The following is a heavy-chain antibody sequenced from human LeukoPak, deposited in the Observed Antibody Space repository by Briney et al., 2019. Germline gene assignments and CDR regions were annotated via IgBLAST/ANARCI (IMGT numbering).Heavy chain of an antibody. Sequence: PSETLSLTCTVSGGSISSYYWSWIRQPAGKGLEWIGRIYSSGNTNYNPSLKSRVTMSLDTSKNQFSLQLSSVTAADTAVYYCATVAVAGLAFDIWGQGTMVTVSS. D-gene: IGHD6-19*01. J-gene: IGHJ3*02. CDR2: IYSSGNT. V-gene: IGHV4-4*07. CDR3: ATVAVAGLAFDI. CDR1: GGSISSYY.